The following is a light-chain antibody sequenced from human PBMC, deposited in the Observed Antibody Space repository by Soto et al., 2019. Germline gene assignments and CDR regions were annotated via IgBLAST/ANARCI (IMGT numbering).Light chain of an antibody. CDR1: QDITNY. Sequence: DIQMTQSPSSLSASVGDRVTIICQASQDITNYLNWYQQKPGKAPNLLIHDSSNLETGVPSRFSGSRTGTYFSFTISSLQPEDIATYYCQQYDTLPLTFGQGTRLEI. CDR3: QQYDTLPLT. J-gene: IGKJ5*01. V-gene: IGKV1-33*01. CDR2: DSS.